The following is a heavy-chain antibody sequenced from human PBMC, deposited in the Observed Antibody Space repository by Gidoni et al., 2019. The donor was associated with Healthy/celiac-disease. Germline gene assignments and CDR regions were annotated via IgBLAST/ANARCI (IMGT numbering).Heavy chain of an antibody. V-gene: IGHV3-23*01. CDR1: GSTFSSYA. Sequence: EVQLLESGGGLVQPGGSLRLSCAASGSTFSSYAMSWVRQAPGKGLEWVSAISGSGGSTYYADSVKGRFTISRDNSKNTLYLQMNSLRAEDTAVYYCAKGSGSSGYYFDYWGQGTLVTVSS. D-gene: IGHD6-19*01. J-gene: IGHJ4*02. CDR2: ISGSGGST. CDR3: AKGSGSSGYYFDY.